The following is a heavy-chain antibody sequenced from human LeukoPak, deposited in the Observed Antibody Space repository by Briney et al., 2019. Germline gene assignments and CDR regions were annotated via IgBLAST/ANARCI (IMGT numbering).Heavy chain of an antibody. V-gene: IGHV1-18*01. Sequence: GASVKVSCKASGYTFTSYGISWVRQAPGQGLEWMGWISAYNGNSNYAQKLQGRVTMTTDTSTSTAYMELRSLRSDDTAVYYCARDRPYSSSWSCYYYGMDVWGQGTTVAVSS. J-gene: IGHJ6*02. CDR1: GYTFTSYG. CDR3: ARDRPYSSSWSCYYYGMDV. CDR2: ISAYNGNS. D-gene: IGHD6-13*01.